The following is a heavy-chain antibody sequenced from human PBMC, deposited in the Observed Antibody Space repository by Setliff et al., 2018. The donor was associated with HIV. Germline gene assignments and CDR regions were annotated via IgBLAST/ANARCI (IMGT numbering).Heavy chain of an antibody. J-gene: IGHJ4*02. CDR2: IYYSGST. Sequence: SETLSLTCTVSGGSINSYYWGWIRQPPGKGLEWIGSIYYSGSTYYNPSLKSRVTISADTSKNQFSLKLSSVTAADTAVYFCARHAAAAPFRYWGQGTLVTVSS. CDR3: ARHAAAAPFRY. CDR1: GGSINSYY. V-gene: IGHV4-39*01. D-gene: IGHD6-13*01.